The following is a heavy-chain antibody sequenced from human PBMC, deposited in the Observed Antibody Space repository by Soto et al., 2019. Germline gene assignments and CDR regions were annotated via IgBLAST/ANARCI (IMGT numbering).Heavy chain of an antibody. CDR3: GRWGSYYDYGDYEAFDN. J-gene: IGHJ3*02. Sequence: SETLSLTCTVSGGSISSYYWSWIRQPPGKGLEWIGYIYYSGSTNYNPSLKSRVTISVDTSKNQFSLKLSSVTAADTSVYYCGRWGSYYDYGDYEAFDNWGPGTMV. CDR1: GGSISSYY. V-gene: IGHV4-59*08. CDR2: IYYSGST. D-gene: IGHD4-17*01.